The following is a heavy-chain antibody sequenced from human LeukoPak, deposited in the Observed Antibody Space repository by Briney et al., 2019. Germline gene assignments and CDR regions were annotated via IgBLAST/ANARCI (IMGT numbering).Heavy chain of an antibody. D-gene: IGHD2-15*01. CDR3: ARQSPHGYCSGGSCYWFDP. J-gene: IGHJ5*02. CDR2: IYYSGST. V-gene: IGHV4-39*07. CDR1: GGSISSSSYY. Sequence: SETLSLTCTVSGGSISSSSYYWGWIRQPPGKGLEWIGSIYYSGSTCYNPSLKSRVTISVDTSKNQFSLKLSSVTAADTAVYYCARQSPHGYCSGGSCYWFDPWGQGTLVTVSS.